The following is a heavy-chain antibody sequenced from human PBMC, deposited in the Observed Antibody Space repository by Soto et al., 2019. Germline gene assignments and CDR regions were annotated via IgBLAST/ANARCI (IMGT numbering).Heavy chain of an antibody. V-gene: IGHV3-33*06. J-gene: IGHJ4*02. CDR3: AKDTRNTISHVDY. Sequence: GGSLRLSSAASGFTFSDYYMRCIRQAPGKGREWVAVIWYDGSNTYYADSVKGRFTISRDNSKNTLYLQMNSLRAEDAAIYYCAKDTRNTISHVDYWGRGTLVTVSS. CDR2: IWYDGSNT. CDR1: GFTFSDYY. D-gene: IGHD1-1*01.